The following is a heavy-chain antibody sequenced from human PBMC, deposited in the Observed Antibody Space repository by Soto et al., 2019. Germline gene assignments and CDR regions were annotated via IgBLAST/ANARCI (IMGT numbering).Heavy chain of an antibody. V-gene: IGHV1-8*01. CDR3: ARGPTVTTGYYYYYYMDV. Sequence: SVKLSCKASGYTFTSYAINWVRQATGQGLEWMGWMNPNSGNTGYAQKFQGRVTMTRNTSISTAYMELSSLRSEDTAVYYCARGPTVTTGYYYYYYMDVWGKGTTVTVSS. CDR2: MNPNSGNT. D-gene: IGHD4-4*01. CDR1: GYTFTSYA. J-gene: IGHJ6*03.